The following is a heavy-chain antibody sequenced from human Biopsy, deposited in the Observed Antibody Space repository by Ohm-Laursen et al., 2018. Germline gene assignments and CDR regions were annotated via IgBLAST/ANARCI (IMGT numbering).Heavy chain of an antibody. CDR2: VYYSGST. CDR3: ARDDAVTVIRGLYY. J-gene: IGHJ4*02. D-gene: IGHD2-21*02. CDR1: GGSINSYY. Sequence: SETLSLTCTVSGGSINSYYWSWMRQPPGKGLEWIGDVYYSGSTNRDPSLKSRVTISIDKSKNQFFLKLSSVTAEDTAVYYCARDDAVTVIRGLYYWGQGALVTVSS. V-gene: IGHV4-59*01.